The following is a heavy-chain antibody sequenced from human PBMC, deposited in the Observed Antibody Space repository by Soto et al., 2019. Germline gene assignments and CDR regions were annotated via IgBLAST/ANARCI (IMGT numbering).Heavy chain of an antibody. V-gene: IGHV3-53*01. CDR3: ARDRVESGYPEYFQH. CDR2: IYSGGST. J-gene: IGHJ1*01. CDR1: GFTVSSNY. Sequence: EVQLVESGGGLIQPGGSLRLSCGASGFTVSSNYMSWVRQAPGKGLEWVSVIYSGGSTYYADSMKGRFTISRDNSKNTLYLQMNSLRAEDTAVYYCARDRVESGYPEYFQHWGQGTLVTVSS. D-gene: IGHD3-22*01.